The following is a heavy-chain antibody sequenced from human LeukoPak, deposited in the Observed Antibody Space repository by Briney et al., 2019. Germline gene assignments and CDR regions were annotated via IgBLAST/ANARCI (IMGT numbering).Heavy chain of an antibody. V-gene: IGHV4-4*02. CDR3: ARHELPGIAISAGFDY. D-gene: IGHD6-13*01. J-gene: IGHJ4*02. CDR2: IYHSGST. Sequence: TSETLSLTCAVSGGSVRSSNWWSWVRQPPGKGLEWIGEIYHSGSTNYSPSLKTRVTISLDKSKNQFSLKLSSVTAADTAVYYCARHELPGIAISAGFDYWGQGTLVTVSS. CDR1: GGSVRSSNW.